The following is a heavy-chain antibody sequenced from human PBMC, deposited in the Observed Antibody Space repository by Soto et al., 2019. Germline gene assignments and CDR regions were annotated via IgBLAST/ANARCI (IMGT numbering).Heavy chain of an antibody. D-gene: IGHD1-26*01. Sequence: QVKLVQSGAEVKKPGSSVKVSCKASGDTFSSYTISWVRQAPGQGLEWMGRIIPILDIANYAQMFPGRVTITADKSTTTTSLELTSLRSDDKAVYYCAAGGHGASDIWGQGTMVTVSS. CDR3: AAGGHGASDI. CDR2: IIPILDIA. J-gene: IGHJ3*02. CDR1: GDTFSSYT. V-gene: IGHV1-69*02.